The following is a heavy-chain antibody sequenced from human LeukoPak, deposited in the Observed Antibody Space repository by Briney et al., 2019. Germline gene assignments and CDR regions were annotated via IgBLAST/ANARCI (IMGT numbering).Heavy chain of an antibody. CDR3: ARASYYYDSSGYYFFDY. Sequence: GGSLRLSCAASGFTFSRYSMNWVRQAPGKGLEWVSSISSSSSYIYYADSVKGRFTISRDNAKNSLYLQMNSLRAEDTAVYYCARASYYYDSSGYYFFDYWGQGTLVTVSS. CDR2: ISSSSSYI. D-gene: IGHD3-22*01. J-gene: IGHJ4*02. CDR1: GFTFSRYS. V-gene: IGHV3-21*01.